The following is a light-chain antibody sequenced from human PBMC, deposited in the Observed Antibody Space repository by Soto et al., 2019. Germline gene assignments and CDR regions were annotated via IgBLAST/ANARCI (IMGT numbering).Light chain of an antibody. J-gene: IGKJ2*01. CDR3: QQYGSSPYT. CDR1: QSVSSSY. CDR2: GAS. Sequence: EIVLTQSPGTLSLSPGERATLSCRASQSVSSSYLAWYQQKPGQAPRLLIYGASSRATGTPDRFSGSGSGTDFTLTIRRLEPEDFAVYYCQQYGSSPYTFGQGTKVEIK. V-gene: IGKV3-20*01.